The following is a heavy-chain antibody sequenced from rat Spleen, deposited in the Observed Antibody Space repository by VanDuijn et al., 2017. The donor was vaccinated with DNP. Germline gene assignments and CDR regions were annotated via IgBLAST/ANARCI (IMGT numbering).Heavy chain of an antibody. D-gene: IGHD1-12*02. CDR3: ARVFGYDGTYYYPYYVDY. J-gene: IGHJ2*01. CDR2: LSFDGSST. V-gene: IGHV5-29*01. Sequence: EVQLVESGGGLVQPGRSLKLSCAASGLTFSDYAMAWVRQAPTKGLEWVAALSFDGSSTYYRDSVKGRFTISRDNAKSALYLQMYSLRSEETATYYCARVFGYDGTYYYPYYVDYWGQGVMVTVSS. CDR1: GLTFSDYA.